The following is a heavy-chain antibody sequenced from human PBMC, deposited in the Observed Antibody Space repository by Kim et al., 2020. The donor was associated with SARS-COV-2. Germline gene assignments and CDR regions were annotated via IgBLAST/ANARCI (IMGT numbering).Heavy chain of an antibody. J-gene: IGHJ5*02. V-gene: IGHV1-3*01. D-gene: IGHD3-10*01. CDR3: AREGSGSYNWFDP. Sequence: YSRKFQGRVTITRDTSPTTAYRELSSQTSTDTAVYYCAREGSGSYNWFDPWGQGTLVTVSS.